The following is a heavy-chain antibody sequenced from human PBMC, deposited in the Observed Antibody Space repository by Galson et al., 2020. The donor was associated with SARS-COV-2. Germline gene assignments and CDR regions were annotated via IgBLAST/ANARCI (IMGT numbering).Heavy chain of an antibody. V-gene: IGHV4-4*02. J-gene: IGHJ4*02. CDR2: IFHRGST. Sequence: ASETLSLTCGVSGGSISSLNWWSWVRQAPGKGLEWIGEIFHRGSTNYNQSLTGRVMISIDKSKNQLSLSLTSVTAADTAVYYCARAPLGVAGPHRLDSWGQGTLVAVSS. CDR3: ARAPLGVAGPHRLDS. CDR1: GGSISSLNW. D-gene: IGHD3-16*01.